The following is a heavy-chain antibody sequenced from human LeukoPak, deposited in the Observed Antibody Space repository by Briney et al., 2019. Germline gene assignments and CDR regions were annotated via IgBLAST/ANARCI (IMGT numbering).Heavy chain of an antibody. CDR2: IIPILGTA. D-gene: IGHD5-12*01. Sequence: SVKVSCKASGGTFSRYAISWVRQAPGQGLEWMGGIIPILGTANYAQKFQGRVTITTDESTSTAYMELSSLRSEDTAVYYCARVSKSGYDYGWYFDLWGRGTLVTVSS. J-gene: IGHJ2*01. V-gene: IGHV1-69*05. CDR1: GGTFSRYA. CDR3: ARVSKSGYDYGWYFDL.